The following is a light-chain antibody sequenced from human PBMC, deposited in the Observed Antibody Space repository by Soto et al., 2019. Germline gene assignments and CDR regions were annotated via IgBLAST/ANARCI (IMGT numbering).Light chain of an antibody. CDR3: QQYTNWAPWT. J-gene: IGKJ1*01. Sequence: EIVLTQSPATLSVSPGERATLSCRASESVGNNLAWYQQKPGQAPSLLIYGASTRATGIPAKFSGSGSGTEFTLTISRLQSEDFAIYYCQQYTNWAPWTFGQGTKVEIK. CDR1: ESVGNN. CDR2: GAS. V-gene: IGKV3-15*01.